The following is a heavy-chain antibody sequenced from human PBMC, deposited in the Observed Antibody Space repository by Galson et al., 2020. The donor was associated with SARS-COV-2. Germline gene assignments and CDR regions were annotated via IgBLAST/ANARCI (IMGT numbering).Heavy chain of an antibody. J-gene: IGHJ6*02. CDR1: GGSISSYY. CDR3: ARVDSCSRGVCYYYGMDV. CDR2: LYYSGNT. Sequence: ETSETLSLTCAVSGGSISSYYWSWIRQPPGKGLEWIGYLYYSGNTNYNPYLKSRVTISVDTSKNQLSLKLSSVTAADTAIYYCARVDSCSRGVCYYYGMDVWGQGTTVIVSS. V-gene: IGHV4-59*01. D-gene: IGHD2-8*02.